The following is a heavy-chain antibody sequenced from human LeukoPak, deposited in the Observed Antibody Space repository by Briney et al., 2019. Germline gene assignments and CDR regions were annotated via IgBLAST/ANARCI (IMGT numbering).Heavy chain of an antibody. CDR3: ARDPRWLTPDCTSTSCYENYFDP. CDR1: GGSISSGDYY. Sequence: PSQTLSLTFTVSGGSISSGDYYWSLIRQPPVKGLEWIGYIYYSGSTYYNPSLNSRVTISVDTSKNQFSLKLSSVTAADTAIYYCARDPRWLTPDCTSTSCYENYFDPWGQGTLVTVSS. D-gene: IGHD2-2*01. CDR2: IYYSGST. J-gene: IGHJ5*02. V-gene: IGHV4-30-4*01.